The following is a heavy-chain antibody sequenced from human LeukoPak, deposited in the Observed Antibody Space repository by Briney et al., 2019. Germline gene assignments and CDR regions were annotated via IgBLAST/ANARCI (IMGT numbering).Heavy chain of an antibody. CDR2: ISWNSGSI. CDR3: AKVDSSGFPYYFDY. Sequence: GGSLRLSCAASGFTFDDYAMHWVRQAPGKGLEWVSGISWNSGSIGYADSMKGRFTISRDNAKNSLYLQMNSLRAEDTALYYCAKVDSSGFPYYFDYWGQGTLVTVSS. V-gene: IGHV3-9*01. D-gene: IGHD3-22*01. J-gene: IGHJ4*02. CDR1: GFTFDDYA.